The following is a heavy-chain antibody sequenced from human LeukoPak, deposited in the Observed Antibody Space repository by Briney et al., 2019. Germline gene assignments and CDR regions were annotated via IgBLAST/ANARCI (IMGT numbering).Heavy chain of an antibody. J-gene: IGHJ4*02. CDR2: INPSGGST. CDR3: ARLGEERTFDY. V-gene: IGHV1-46*01. Sequence: ASVKVSCKASGYTLTSYAIHWVRQAPGQGLEWMGIINPSGGSTSYAQKFQGRVTMTRDTSTSTVYMELSSLRSEDTAVYYCARLGEERTFDYWGQGTLVTVSS. CDR1: GYTLTSYA. D-gene: IGHD3-10*01.